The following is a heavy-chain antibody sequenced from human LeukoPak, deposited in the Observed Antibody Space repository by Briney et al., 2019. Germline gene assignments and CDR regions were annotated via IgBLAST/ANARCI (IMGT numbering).Heavy chain of an antibody. CDR1: GYTFTSYY. Sequence: ASVKVSCKASGYTFTSYYIYWVRQAPGQGLEWMGIIHPGGGSTTYAQRFQGRVTMARDTSTSTVYMELSGLTSDDTAVYYCARGGTSGNYGLRAYWGQGTLVTVSS. CDR3: ARGGTSGNYGLRAY. V-gene: IGHV1-46*01. D-gene: IGHD3-10*01. J-gene: IGHJ4*02. CDR2: IHPGGGST.